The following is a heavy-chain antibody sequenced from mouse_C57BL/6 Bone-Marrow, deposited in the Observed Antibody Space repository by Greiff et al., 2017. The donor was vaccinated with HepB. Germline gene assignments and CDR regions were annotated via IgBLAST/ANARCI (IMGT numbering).Heavy chain of an antibody. CDR3: AREATVVATRLYWYFDV. CDR2: IHPNSGST. V-gene: IGHV1-64*01. Sequence: VQLQQPGAELVKPGASVKLSCKASGYTFTSYWMHWVKQRPGQGLEWIGMIHPNSGSTNYNEKFKSKATLTVDKSSSTAYMQLSSLTSEDSAVYYCAREATVVATRLYWYFDVWGTGTTVTVSS. CDR1: GYTFTSYW. J-gene: IGHJ1*03. D-gene: IGHD1-1*01.